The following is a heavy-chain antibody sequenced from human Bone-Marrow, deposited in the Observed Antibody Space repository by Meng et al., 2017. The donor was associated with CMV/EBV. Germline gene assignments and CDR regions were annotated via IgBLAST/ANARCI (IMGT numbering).Heavy chain of an antibody. CDR2: INHSGST. CDR1: GSFSGYN. V-gene: IGHV4-34*01. CDR3: ARGPLTYSSSWYGAGLGY. D-gene: IGHD6-13*01. J-gene: IGHJ4*02. Sequence: GSFSGYNWSWIRQPPGKGLEWIGEINHSGSTNYNPSLKSRVTISVDTSKNQFSLKLSSVTAADTAVYYCARGPLTYSSSWYGAGLGYWGQGTLVTVSS.